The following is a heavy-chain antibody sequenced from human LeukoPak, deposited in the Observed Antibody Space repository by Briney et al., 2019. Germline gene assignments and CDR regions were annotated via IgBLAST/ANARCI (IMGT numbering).Heavy chain of an antibody. V-gene: IGHV1-2*02. D-gene: IGHD2-15*01. CDR2: INPNSGGT. Sequence: ASVKVSCKASGYTFTGYYMHWVRQAPGQGLEWMGWINPNSGGTNYAQKFQGRVTMTRDTSISTAYMELSRLRSDDTAVYYCARGFYCSGGSCYPIDYWGQGTLVTVSS. CDR3: ARGFYCSGGSCYPIDY. J-gene: IGHJ4*02. CDR1: GYTFTGYY.